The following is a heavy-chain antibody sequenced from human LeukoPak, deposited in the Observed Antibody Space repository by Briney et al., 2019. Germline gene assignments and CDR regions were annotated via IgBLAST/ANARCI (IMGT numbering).Heavy chain of an antibody. CDR3: ARDGYSSSSFDY. Sequence: SETLSLTCAVYGGSFSGYYWSWIRQPPGKGLEWIGEINHSGSTNYNPSLKSRVTTSVDTSKNQFSLKLSSVTAADTAVYYCARDGYSSSSFDYWGQGTLVTVSS. D-gene: IGHD6-13*01. CDR2: INHSGST. V-gene: IGHV4-34*01. J-gene: IGHJ4*02. CDR1: GGSFSGYY.